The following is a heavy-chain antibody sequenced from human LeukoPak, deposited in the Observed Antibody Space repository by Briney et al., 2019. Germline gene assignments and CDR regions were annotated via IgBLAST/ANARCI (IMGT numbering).Heavy chain of an antibody. D-gene: IGHD6-6*01. CDR3: AIDSSSSITYFQH. J-gene: IGHJ1*01. V-gene: IGHV4-4*07. Sequence: PSETLSLTCTVSGGSISSYYWSWIRRPAGQGLEWIGRIYTSGSTNYNPSLKSRVTISVDKSKNQFSLKLSSVTAADTAVYYCAIDSSSSITYFQHWGQGTLVTVSS. CDR2: IYTSGST. CDR1: GGSISSYY.